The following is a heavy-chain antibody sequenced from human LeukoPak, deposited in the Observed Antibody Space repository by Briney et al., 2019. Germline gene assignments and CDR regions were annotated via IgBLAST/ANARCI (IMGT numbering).Heavy chain of an antibody. D-gene: IGHD3-10*01. V-gene: IGHV3-30*18. Sequence: GRSLRLSCAASGFTFSSYGMHWVRQAPGKGLEWVAVISYDGSNKYYADSVKGRFTISRDNSKNTLYLQMNSLRADDTAVYYCAKDFATTGRYPHGSASTWGQGTLVTVSS. J-gene: IGHJ4*02. CDR1: GFTFSSYG. CDR3: AKDFATTGRYPHGSAST. CDR2: ISYDGSNK.